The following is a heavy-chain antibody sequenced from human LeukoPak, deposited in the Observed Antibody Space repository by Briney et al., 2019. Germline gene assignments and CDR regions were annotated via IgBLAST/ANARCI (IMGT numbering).Heavy chain of an antibody. CDR3: AREKGLYSSRRYGDDAFDI. D-gene: IGHD6-19*01. Sequence: SETLSLTCTASGGSISSSSYYWGWIRQPPGKGLEWIGYIYYSGSTYYNPSLKSRVTISVDTSKNQFSLKLSSVTAADTAVYYCAREKGLYSSRRYGDDAFDIWGQGTMVTVSS. CDR2: IYYSGST. V-gene: IGHV4-30-4*08. J-gene: IGHJ3*02. CDR1: GGSISSSSYY.